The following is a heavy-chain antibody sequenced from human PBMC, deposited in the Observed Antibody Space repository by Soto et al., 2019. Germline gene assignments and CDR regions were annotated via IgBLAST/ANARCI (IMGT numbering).Heavy chain of an antibody. CDR3: ARSGSDILTGYPNWFDP. CDR2: IIPIFGTA. D-gene: IGHD3-9*01. J-gene: IGHJ5*02. CDR1: GGTFSSYA. Sequence: GASVKVSCKASGGTFSSYAISWVRQAPGQGLEWMGGIIPIFGTANYAQKFQGRVTITADESTSTAYMELSSLRSEDTAVYYCARSGSDILTGYPNWFDPWGQGTLVTVSS. V-gene: IGHV1-69*13.